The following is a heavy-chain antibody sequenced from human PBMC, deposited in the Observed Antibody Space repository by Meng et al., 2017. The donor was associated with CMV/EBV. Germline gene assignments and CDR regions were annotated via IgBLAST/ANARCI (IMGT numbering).Heavy chain of an antibody. D-gene: IGHD4/OR15-4a*01. CDR3: ASMVVTRGWFDP. CDR1: GFTFDDYA. V-gene: IGHV3-9*01. CDR2: ISWNSGSI. J-gene: IGHJ5*02. Sequence: SLKISCAASGFTFDDYAMHWVRQAPGKGLEWVSGISWNSGSIGYADSVKGRFTISRDNAKNTLYLQMNSLRAEDTAVYYCASMVVTRGWFDPWGQGTLVTVSS.